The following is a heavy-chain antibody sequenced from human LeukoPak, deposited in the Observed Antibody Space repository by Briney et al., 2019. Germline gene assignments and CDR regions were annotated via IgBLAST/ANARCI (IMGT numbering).Heavy chain of an antibody. CDR3: AKDMYYYDSSGNDY. D-gene: IGHD3-22*01. V-gene: IGHV3-23*01. CDR1: GFTFSSYA. Sequence: GGSLRLSCAASGFTFSSYAMSWVRQAPGKGLEWVSAISGSGGSTYYADSVKGRFTISRDNSKNTLSMKMNGLRAEVTAVYYCAKDMYYYDSSGNDYWGQGTLVTVSS. CDR2: ISGSGGST. J-gene: IGHJ4*02.